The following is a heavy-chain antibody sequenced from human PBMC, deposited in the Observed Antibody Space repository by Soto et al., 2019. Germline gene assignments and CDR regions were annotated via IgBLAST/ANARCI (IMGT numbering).Heavy chain of an antibody. CDR2: ISAYNGNT. CDR1: GYSFTSDG. V-gene: IGHV1-18*01. D-gene: IGHD1-26*01. J-gene: IGHJ6*02. CDR3: ARVDQLPPNYYYYFGMDV. Sequence: GSVKFSCTASGYSFTSDGISWVRQAPGQGLEWMGWISAYNGNTNYAQKLQGRVTMTTDTSTSTAYMELRSLRSDDTAVYYCARVDQLPPNYYYYFGMDVWGQGTTVT.